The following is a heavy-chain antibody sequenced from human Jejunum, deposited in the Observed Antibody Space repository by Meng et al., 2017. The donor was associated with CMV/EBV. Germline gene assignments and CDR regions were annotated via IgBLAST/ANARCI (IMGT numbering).Heavy chain of an antibody. CDR1: GFTFRSVG. CDR2: IWYDGSSE. D-gene: IGHD2-2*01. CDR3: VKDRTSVVVPAALLY. J-gene: IGHJ4*02. Sequence: GFTFRSVGMHWVRQAPGKGLEWVAVIWYDGSSEYYAASVKGRFTISRDNARNILYLQMNSLRAEDTGVYYCVKDRTSVVVPAALLYWGQGTLVTVSS. V-gene: IGHV3-33*06.